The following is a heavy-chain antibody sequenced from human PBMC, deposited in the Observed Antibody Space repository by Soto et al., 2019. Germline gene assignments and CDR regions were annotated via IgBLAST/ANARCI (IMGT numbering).Heavy chain of an antibody. V-gene: IGHV4-61*01. J-gene: IGHJ4*02. Sequence: SETLSLTCTVSGGSVSSGSYYWSWIRQPPGKGLEWIGYIYYSGSTNYNPPLKSRVTISVDTSKNQFSLKLSSVTAADTAVYYCAAIVTYPVTIAYWGQGTLVTVSS. CDR2: IYYSGST. CDR3: AAIVTYPVTIAY. D-gene: IGHD4-17*01. CDR1: GGSVSSGSYY.